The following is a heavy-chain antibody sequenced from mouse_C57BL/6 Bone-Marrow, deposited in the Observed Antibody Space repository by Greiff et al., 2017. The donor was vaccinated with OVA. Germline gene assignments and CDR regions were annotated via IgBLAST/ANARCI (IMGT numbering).Heavy chain of an antibody. J-gene: IGHJ4*01. Sequence: EVMLVESGGGLVQPKGSLKLSCAASGFSFNTYAMNWVRQAPGKGLEWVARIRSKSNNYATYYADSVKDRFTISRDDSESMLYLQMNNLKTEDTAMYYCVRLSLGSSYGYAMDYWGQGTSVTVSS. CDR3: VRLSLGSSYGYAMDY. CDR1: GFSFNTYA. D-gene: IGHD1-1*01. V-gene: IGHV10-1*01. CDR2: IRSKSNNYAT.